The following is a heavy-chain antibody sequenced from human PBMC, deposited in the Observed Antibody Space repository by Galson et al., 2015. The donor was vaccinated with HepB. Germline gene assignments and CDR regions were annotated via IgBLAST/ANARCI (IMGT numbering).Heavy chain of an antibody. V-gene: IGHV3-23*01. CDR3: ARGGSAGPFDL. Sequence: SLRLSCAASGFTFSSFAMSWVRQPPGKGLQWVSSLSGSGGNTYFASSVRGRFTVSLDNSKNTLFLHMNSLRVDDTAIYYCARGGSAGPFDLWGQGTLVTVSS. CDR1: GFTFSSFA. J-gene: IGHJ4*02. D-gene: IGHD3-16*01. CDR2: LSGSGGNT.